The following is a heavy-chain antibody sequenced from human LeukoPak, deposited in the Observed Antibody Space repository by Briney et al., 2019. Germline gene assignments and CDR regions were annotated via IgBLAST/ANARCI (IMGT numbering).Heavy chain of an antibody. CDR1: GFTFSSYE. D-gene: IGHD2-21*02. CDR3: AKDLWSVVTLTLDY. J-gene: IGHJ4*02. Sequence: GGSLRLSCAASGFTFSSYEMNWVRQAPGKGLEWVSYISSSGSITYYADSMKGRFTISRDNSKNTLYLQVNSLRAEDTAVYYCAKDLWSVVTLTLDYWGQGTLVTVSS. CDR2: ISSSGSIT. V-gene: IGHV3-48*03.